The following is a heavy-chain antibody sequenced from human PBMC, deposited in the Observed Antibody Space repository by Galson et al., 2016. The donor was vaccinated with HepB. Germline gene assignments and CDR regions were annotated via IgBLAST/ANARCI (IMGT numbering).Heavy chain of an antibody. CDR1: GFTFSSYS. CDR2: ISSSSTI. Sequence: SLRLSCAASGFTFSSYSMNWVRQAQGKGLEWVSYISSSSTIYYADSVKGRFTISRDNAKNSLYLQMNSLRDEDTAVYYCARDGGIPGAAFDIWGQGTMVTVSS. J-gene: IGHJ3*02. D-gene: IGHD3-16*01. V-gene: IGHV3-48*02. CDR3: ARDGGIPGAAFDI.